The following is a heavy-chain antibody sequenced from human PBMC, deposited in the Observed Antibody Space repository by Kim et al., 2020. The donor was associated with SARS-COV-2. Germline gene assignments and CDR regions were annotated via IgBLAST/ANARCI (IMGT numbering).Heavy chain of an antibody. CDR1: GGSFSGYY. J-gene: IGHJ6*01. Sequence: SETLSLTCAVYGGSFSGYYWSWIRQPPGKGLEWIGEINHSGSTNYNPSLKSRVTISVDTSKNQFSLKLSSVTAADTAVYYCARGSLRPTAPWNYYGMDVWGQGTTGTVSS. CDR2: INHSGST. D-gene: IGHD3-16*01. V-gene: IGHV4-34*01. CDR3: ARGSLRPTAPWNYYGMDV.